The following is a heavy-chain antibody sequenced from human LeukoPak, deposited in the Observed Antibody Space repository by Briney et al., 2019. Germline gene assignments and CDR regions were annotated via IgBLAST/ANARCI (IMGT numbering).Heavy chain of an antibody. V-gene: IGHV3-21*04. J-gene: IGHJ3*02. CDR1: GFTFSSYT. D-gene: IGHD4-17*01. CDR2: ISSDSSYI. CDR3: ARDHDYGGFSAFDI. Sequence: GGSLRLSCAASGFTFSSYTMNWVRQAPGKGLEWVSSISSDSSYIYYADSVKGRFTISRDNAKNSLYLQMNSLRAEDTAVYYCARDHDYGGFSAFDIWGQGTMVTVSS.